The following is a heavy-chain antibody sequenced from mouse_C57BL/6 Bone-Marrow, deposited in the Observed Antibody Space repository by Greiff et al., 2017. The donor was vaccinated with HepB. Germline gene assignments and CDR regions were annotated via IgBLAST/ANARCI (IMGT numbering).Heavy chain of an antibody. CDR3: ARRASLLSWFAY. V-gene: IGHV1-50*01. D-gene: IGHD3-1*01. Sequence: VQLQQPGAAFVKPGASVKLSCKASGYTFTSYWMQWVKQRPGQGLEWIGEIDPSDSYINYNQKFKGKATLTVDTSSSTAYMQLSSLTSEDSAVYYWARRASLLSWFAYWGQGTLVTVSA. CDR1: GYTFTSYW. J-gene: IGHJ3*01. CDR2: IDPSDSYI.